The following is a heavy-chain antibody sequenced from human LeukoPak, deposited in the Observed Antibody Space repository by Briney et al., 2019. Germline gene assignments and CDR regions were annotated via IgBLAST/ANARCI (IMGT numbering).Heavy chain of an antibody. CDR2: MTRSSAI. V-gene: IGHV3-48*02. D-gene: IGHD3-10*02. J-gene: IGHJ3*02. CDR3: ARAQTMFWEFDGFDI. Sequence: PGGSLRLSCTASGFSFTSYSMNWVRQAPGRGLEWVATMTRSSAIFYADSVKGRFTISRDNAKNSVYLQMNSLRDEDTAVYSRARAQTMFWEFDGFDIWGRGTKVTVSS. CDR1: GFSFTSYS.